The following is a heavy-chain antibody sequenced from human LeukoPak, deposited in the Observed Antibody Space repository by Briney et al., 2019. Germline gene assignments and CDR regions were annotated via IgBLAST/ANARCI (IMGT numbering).Heavy chain of an antibody. D-gene: IGHD3-10*01. J-gene: IGHJ3*02. CDR2: TDTSGNYI. V-gene: IGHV3-21*01. Sequence: GGSLRLSCTASGLTFSNYGMNWVRQAPGKGLEWVSFTDTSGNYIYYRDSVKGRFTISRDNAKNLVFLQMNGLRAEDTAVYYCARGRSITLLRGVAMSDGFDIWGQGAMVAVSS. CDR1: GLTFSNYG. CDR3: ARGRSITLLRGVAMSDGFDI.